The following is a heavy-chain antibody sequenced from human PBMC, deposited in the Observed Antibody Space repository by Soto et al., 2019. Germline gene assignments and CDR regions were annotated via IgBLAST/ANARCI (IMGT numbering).Heavy chain of an antibody. D-gene: IGHD2-8*01. Sequence: ASVKVSCKASGYTFTGYCMHWVRQAPGQGLEWMGWINPNSGGTNYAQKFQGWVTMTRDTSISTAYMELSRLRSDDTAVYYCARGSSDCTNGVCYSDYWGQGTLVTVSS. J-gene: IGHJ4*02. CDR1: GYTFTGYC. V-gene: IGHV1-2*04. CDR3: ARGSSDCTNGVCYSDY. CDR2: INPNSGGT.